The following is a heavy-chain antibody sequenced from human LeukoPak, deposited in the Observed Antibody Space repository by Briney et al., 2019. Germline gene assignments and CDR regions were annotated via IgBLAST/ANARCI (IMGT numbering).Heavy chain of an antibody. CDR3: ATDGDGLDY. Sequence: QAGGSLRLSCVASGFTFSTYSMNWVRRAPGKGLEWVSYISSSSSSTHYADSVKGRITISRDNAKNSLYLQMNSLRAEDTAVYCCATDGDGLDYWGQGTLVTVAS. J-gene: IGHJ4*02. V-gene: IGHV3-48*04. CDR1: GFTFSTYS. CDR2: ISSSSSST.